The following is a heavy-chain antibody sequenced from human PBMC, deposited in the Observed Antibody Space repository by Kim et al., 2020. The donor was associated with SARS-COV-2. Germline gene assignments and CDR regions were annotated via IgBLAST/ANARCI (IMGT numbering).Heavy chain of an antibody. V-gene: IGHV4-34*01. Sequence: SETLSLTCAVYGGSFSGYYWSWIRQPPGKGLEWIGEINHSGSTNYNPSLKSRVTISVDTSKNQFSLKLSSVTAADTAVYYCARWGVDPTGSFDPWGQGTLVTVSS. CDR3: ARWGVDPTGSFDP. CDR2: INHSGST. J-gene: IGHJ5*02. D-gene: IGHD3-16*01. CDR1: GGSFSGYY.